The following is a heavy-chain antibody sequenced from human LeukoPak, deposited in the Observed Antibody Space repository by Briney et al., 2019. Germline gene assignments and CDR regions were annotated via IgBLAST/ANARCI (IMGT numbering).Heavy chain of an antibody. V-gene: IGHV4-39*01. CDR1: GGSISSSSYF. CDR2: IDYSGST. CDR3: ARHVWHIVVVPAFDS. Sequence: PSETLSLTCTVSGGSISSSSYFWGWIRQPPGKGLQWIGSIDYSGSTFYNPSLKSRVTMSVDTSKNHFSLKLSSVTAADTAVYYCARHVWHIVVVPAFDSWGQGTLVTVSS. D-gene: IGHD2-2*01. J-gene: IGHJ4*02.